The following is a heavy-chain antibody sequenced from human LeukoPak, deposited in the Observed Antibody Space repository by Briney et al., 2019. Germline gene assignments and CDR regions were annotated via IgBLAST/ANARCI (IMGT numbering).Heavy chain of an antibody. CDR2: IRYDGSNK. Sequence: GGSLRLSCAASGFTFSSYNMHWVRQAPGKGLEWVTFIRYDGSNKDYADSVRGRFTISRDNSKNTLYLQMNSLRAEDTAVYYCARVKNYYGSGRPSRAFDIWGQGTMVTVSS. CDR3: ARVKNYYGSGRPSRAFDI. CDR1: GFTFSSYN. V-gene: IGHV3-30*02. J-gene: IGHJ3*02. D-gene: IGHD3-10*01.